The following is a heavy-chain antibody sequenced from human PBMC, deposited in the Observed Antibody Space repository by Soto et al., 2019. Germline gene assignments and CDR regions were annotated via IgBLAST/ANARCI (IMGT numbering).Heavy chain of an antibody. CDR2: VDPSDSYT. V-gene: IGHV5-10-1*01. CDR1: GDSFTSYW. Sequence: VESLKISCNGSGDSFTSYWISWVRQMPWKGLEWMGRVDPSDSYTNYSPSFQGHVTISADKSISTAYLQWSSLKASDTAMYYCARETTSVTTPYGMDVWGQGTTVTVSS. CDR3: ARETTSVTTPYGMDV. J-gene: IGHJ6*02. D-gene: IGHD4-4*01.